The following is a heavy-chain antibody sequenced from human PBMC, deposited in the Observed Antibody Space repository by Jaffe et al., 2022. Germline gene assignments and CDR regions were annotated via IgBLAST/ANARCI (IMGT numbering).Heavy chain of an antibody. CDR1: GFTLSHNW. CDR3: ARDCGSHTCHGLFFTFDI. Sequence: EEQLVESGGGLVQPGGSLRLSCAASGFTLSHNWVSLVRQAPGKGLEWVANINQDGSEKIYVDSVKGRFTISRDNAKNSVDVQMNSLRAEDTAVYYCARDCGSHTCHGLFFTFDIWGQGTMVTVSS. CDR2: INQDGSEK. V-gene: IGHV3-7*05. J-gene: IGHJ3*02.